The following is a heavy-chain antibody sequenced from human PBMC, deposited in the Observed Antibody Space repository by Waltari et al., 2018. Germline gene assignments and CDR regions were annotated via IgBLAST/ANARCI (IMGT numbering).Heavy chain of an antibody. CDR2: IYHSGST. D-gene: IGHD3-22*01. CDR1: GYSISSGYY. J-gene: IGHJ3*02. V-gene: IGHV4-38-2*01. Sequence: QVQLQESGPGLVKPSETLSLTCAVSGYSISSGYYWGWIRQPPGKGLEWIGSIYHSGSTYYNPSLKSRVTISVDTSKNQFSLKLSSVTAADTAVYYCARLDYYDSSGYSDAFDIWGQGTMVTVSS. CDR3: ARLDYYDSSGYSDAFDI.